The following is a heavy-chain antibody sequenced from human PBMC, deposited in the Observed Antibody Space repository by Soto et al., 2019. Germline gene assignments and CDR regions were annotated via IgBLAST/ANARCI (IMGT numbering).Heavy chain of an antibody. CDR3: EKGGYTCDTTGYYDY. CDR2: IYHSGRA. V-gene: IGHV4-30-4*08. Sequence: SETLSRTCTDSGGSTSNGYYYWCWVRQNSGKGLEWIGHIYHSGRAYYNPSLKSRVGILVDTSKNQFSLNLNSVTAADTAVYHCEKGGYTCDTTGYYDYWGQGTLVTVSP. CDR1: GGSTSNGYYY. J-gene: IGHJ4*02. D-gene: IGHD3-22*01.